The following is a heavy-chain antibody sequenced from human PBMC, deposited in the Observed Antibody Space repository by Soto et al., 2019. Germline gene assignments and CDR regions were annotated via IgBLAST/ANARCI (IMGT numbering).Heavy chain of an antibody. D-gene: IGHD2-15*01. CDR2: IYYSGST. CDR1: GGSISSYY. Sequence: SETLSLTCTVSGGSISSYYWSWIRQPPGKGLEWIGYIYYSGSTNYNPSLKSRVTISVDTSKNQFSLKLSSVTAADTAVYYCARRIGSLNWFDPWGQGTLVTVS. J-gene: IGHJ5*02. CDR3: ARRIGSLNWFDP. V-gene: IGHV4-59*01.